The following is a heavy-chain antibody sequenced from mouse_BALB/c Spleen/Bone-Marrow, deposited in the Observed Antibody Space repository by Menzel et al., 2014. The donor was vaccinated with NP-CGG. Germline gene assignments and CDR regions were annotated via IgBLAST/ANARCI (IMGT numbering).Heavy chain of an antibody. V-gene: IGHV1-18*01. CDR1: GYSFTGYT. J-gene: IGHJ3*01. CDR2: INPYNGGT. D-gene: IGHD2-4*01. CDR3: ARGISTMITAWFAY. Sequence: EVQLQQSGPELVKPGASMKISCKASGYSFTGYTMYWVKQSHGKNLEWIGLINPYNGGTSYNQKFKGKATLTVDKSSSTAYMELLSLTSEDSAVYYCARGISTMITAWFAYWGQGTLVTVSA.